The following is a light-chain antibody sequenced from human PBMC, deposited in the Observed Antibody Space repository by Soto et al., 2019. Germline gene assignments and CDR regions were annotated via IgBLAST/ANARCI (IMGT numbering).Light chain of an antibody. Sequence: NVLTQSPAILSSSPGAKVTLSCGASQSVDHDYLAWYQQKTGQAPRLLIYGASYRATGIPDRFSGSGSGTDFPLTISRLEPEDFAVYYCQHYGTSLATFGGGTTVEI. J-gene: IGKJ4*01. CDR3: QHYGTSLAT. CDR1: QSVDHDY. V-gene: IGKV3-20*01. CDR2: GAS.